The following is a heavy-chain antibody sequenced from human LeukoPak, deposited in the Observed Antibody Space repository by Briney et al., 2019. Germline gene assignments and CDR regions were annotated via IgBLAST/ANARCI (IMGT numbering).Heavy chain of an antibody. CDR2: IYYSGST. V-gene: IGHV4-39*01. CDR3: ARRSLMDY. CDR1: GGSSSSSNYY. Sequence: SETLSLTCTVSGGSSSSSNYYWGWIRQPPGKGLEWIGSIYYSGSTYYNPSLKSRVTISVDTSKNQFSLKLSSVTAADTAVYYCARRSLMDYWGRGTLVTVSS. J-gene: IGHJ4*02.